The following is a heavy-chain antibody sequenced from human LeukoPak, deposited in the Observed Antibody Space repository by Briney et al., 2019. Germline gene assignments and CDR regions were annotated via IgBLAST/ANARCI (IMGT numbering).Heavy chain of an antibody. Sequence: GESLKISCKGSGYSFNTYWIGWVRQMPGKGLEWMGIIYPGDSDTRYSPSFQGQVTISADKSISTAYLQWSSLKASDTAMYYCARLTSYLPLRYSSSWYGHYYYYYMDVWGKGTTVTVSS. V-gene: IGHV5-51*01. D-gene: IGHD6-13*01. J-gene: IGHJ6*03. CDR2: IYPGDSDT. CDR3: ARLTSYLPLRYSSSWYGHYYYYYMDV. CDR1: GYSFNTYW.